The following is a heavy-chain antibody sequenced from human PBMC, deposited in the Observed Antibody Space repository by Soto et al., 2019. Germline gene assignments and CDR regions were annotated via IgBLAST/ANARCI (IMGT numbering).Heavy chain of an antibody. J-gene: IGHJ4*02. CDR1: GGTFTSYA. CDR2: IIPIFGTA. V-gene: IGHV1-69*13. D-gene: IGHD6-19*01. CDR3: ARRDRIAVAYLDY. Sequence: SVKDSSRASGGTFTSYAISWVRQAPGQGLEWRGGIIPIFGTANYAQKFQGRVTITADESTSTAYMELSSLRSEDTAVYYCARRDRIAVAYLDYWGQGTLVTVSS.